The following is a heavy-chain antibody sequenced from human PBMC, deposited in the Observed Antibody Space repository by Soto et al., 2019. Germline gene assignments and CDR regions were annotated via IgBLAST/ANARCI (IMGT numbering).Heavy chain of an antibody. CDR1: GGSISSSNW. CDR3: ARDRRVSLAAAGTRGDWFDP. J-gene: IGHJ5*02. Sequence: SETLSLTCAVSGGSISSSNWWSWVRQPPGKGLEWIGEIYHSGSTNYNPSLKSRVTISVDKSKNQFSLKLSSVTAADTAVYYCARDRRVSLAAAGTRGDWFDPWGQGTLVTVSS. D-gene: IGHD6-13*01. V-gene: IGHV4-4*02. CDR2: IYHSGST.